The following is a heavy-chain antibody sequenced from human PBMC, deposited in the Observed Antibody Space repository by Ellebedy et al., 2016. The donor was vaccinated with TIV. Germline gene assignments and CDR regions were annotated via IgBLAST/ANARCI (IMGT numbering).Heavy chain of an antibody. CDR1: GGSISSYY. D-gene: IGHD3-10*01. CDR3: ARIPPGSGSFDY. Sequence: SETLSLTCTVSGGSISSYYWSWIRQPPGKGLEWIGYIYYSGSTYYNPSLKSRVTISVDTSKNQFSLQLTSVTAADTAIYYCARIPPGSGSFDYWGQGILVTVSS. CDR2: IYYSGST. V-gene: IGHV4-59*08. J-gene: IGHJ4*02.